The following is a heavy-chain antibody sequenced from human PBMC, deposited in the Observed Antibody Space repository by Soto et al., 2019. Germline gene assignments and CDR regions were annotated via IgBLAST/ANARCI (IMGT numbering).Heavy chain of an antibody. CDR1: GYTFTSYY. CDR2: MNPNSGNT. CDR3: TRRARIGKQLWLPFDS. Sequence: ASVKVSCKASGYTFTSYYMHWVRQASGQGLEWMGWMNPNSGNTAYAQKFQGRVTMTGDTTTNTAYMELSSLTSADTAVYYCTRRARIGKQLWLPFDSWAQGTLVTVSS. D-gene: IGHD3-22*01. J-gene: IGHJ4*02. V-gene: IGHV1-8*02.